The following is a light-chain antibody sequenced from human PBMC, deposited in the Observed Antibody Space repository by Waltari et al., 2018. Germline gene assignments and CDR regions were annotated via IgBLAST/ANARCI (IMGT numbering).Light chain of an antibody. J-gene: IGKJ4*01. Sequence: DIQMTQSPSTLSASVGDRVTITCRASQSISSWLAWYQQKPGKPPKLLIYKAASLESGVPSRFSGSGSGTEFTLTINSLQPDDFATYYCQHYYSYPLTFGGGTKVEI. CDR2: KAA. CDR3: QHYYSYPLT. V-gene: IGKV1-5*03. CDR1: QSISSW.